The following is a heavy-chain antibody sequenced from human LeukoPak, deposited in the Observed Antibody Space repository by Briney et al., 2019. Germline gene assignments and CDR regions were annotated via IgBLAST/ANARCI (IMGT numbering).Heavy chain of an antibody. Sequence: GGSLRLSCAASGFTFSSYARHWVRQAPGKGLEWVAVISSDGSTKYYADSVKGRFTISRDNSKNTLYLQMNSLRAEDTAVYYCARVSIFGVVIPPDFWGQGTLVTVSS. CDR3: ARVSIFGVVIPPDF. V-gene: IGHV3-30*01. D-gene: IGHD3-3*02. J-gene: IGHJ4*02. CDR1: GFTFSSYA. CDR2: ISSDGSTK.